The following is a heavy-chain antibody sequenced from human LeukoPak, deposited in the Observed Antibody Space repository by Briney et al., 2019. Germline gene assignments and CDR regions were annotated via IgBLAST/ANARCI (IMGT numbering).Heavy chain of an antibody. V-gene: IGHV1-46*01. CDR1: GYTFTSYY. D-gene: IGHD1-26*01. Sequence: ASVKVPCKASGYTFTSYYMHWVRQAPGQGLEWMGIINPSGGSTSYAQKFQGRVTITADKSTSTAYMELSSLRSEDTAVYYCAREGVGPKKVGATFDYWGQGTLVTVSS. J-gene: IGHJ4*02. CDR3: AREGVGPKKVGATFDY. CDR2: INPSGGST.